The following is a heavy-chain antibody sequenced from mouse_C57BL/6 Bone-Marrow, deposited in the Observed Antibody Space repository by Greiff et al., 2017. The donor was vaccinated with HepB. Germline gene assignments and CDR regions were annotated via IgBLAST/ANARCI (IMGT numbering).Heavy chain of an antibody. CDR2: ISGGGGNT. V-gene: IGHV5-9*01. D-gene: IGHD2-4*01. CDR3: ARQGVYYDYDGAWFAY. Sequence: EVQLVESGGGLVKPGGSLKLSCAASGFTFSSYTMSWVRQTPEKRLEWVATISGGGGNTYYPDSVKGRFTISRDNAKNTLYLQMSSLRSEDTALYYCARQGVYYDYDGAWFAYWGQGTLVTVSA. J-gene: IGHJ3*01. CDR1: GFTFSSYT.